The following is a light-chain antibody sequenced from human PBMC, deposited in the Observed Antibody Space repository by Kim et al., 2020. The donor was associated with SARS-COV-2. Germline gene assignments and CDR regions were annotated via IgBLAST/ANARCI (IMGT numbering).Light chain of an antibody. V-gene: IGLV2-8*01. Sequence: QSFTLPCTETSSDVGGYNYVSWYQHHPGKAPKLMIYDVNKRPSGIPDRFSGSKSGNTASLTVSGLQAEDEADYYCGSYTGSNNFAVFGGGTQLTVL. CDR1: SSDVGGYNY. J-gene: IGLJ2*01. CDR3: GSYTGSNNFAV. CDR2: DVN.